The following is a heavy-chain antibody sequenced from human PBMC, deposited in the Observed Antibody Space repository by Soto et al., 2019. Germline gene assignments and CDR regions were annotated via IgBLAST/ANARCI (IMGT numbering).Heavy chain of an antibody. J-gene: IGHJ4*02. CDR1: GFSLTTSGMC. V-gene: IGHV2-70*11. CDR2: IDWDDDK. Sequence: SGPTLVNPTQTLTLTCTSSGFSLTTSGMCVSWIRQSPGKALEWLARIDWDDDKYYTTSLKTRLTISKDTSKNQVVLTMTNMDPVDTATYYCARTRPFYDILTGYYVPAYYFDYWGQGTLVTVSS. CDR3: ARTRPFYDILTGYYVPAYYFDY. D-gene: IGHD3-9*01.